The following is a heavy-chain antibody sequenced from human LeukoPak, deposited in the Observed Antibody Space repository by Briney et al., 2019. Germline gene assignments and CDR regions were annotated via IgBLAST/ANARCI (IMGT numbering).Heavy chain of an antibody. Sequence: SETLSLTCTVSGGSISSYYWSWIRQPPGKGLEWIGYIYYSGSTNYNPSLKSRVTISVDTSKNQFSLKLSSVTAADTAVYYCASGALYYDSSGYYGHYYFDYWGQGTLVTVSS. CDR2: IYYSGST. J-gene: IGHJ4*02. CDR1: GGSISSYY. CDR3: ASGALYYDSSGYYGHYYFDY. V-gene: IGHV4-59*12. D-gene: IGHD3-22*01.